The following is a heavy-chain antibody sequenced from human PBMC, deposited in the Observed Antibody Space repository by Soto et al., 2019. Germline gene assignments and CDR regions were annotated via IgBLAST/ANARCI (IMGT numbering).Heavy chain of an antibody. CDR2: INAGSGNT. D-gene: IGHD2-8*02. V-gene: IGHV1-3*01. J-gene: IGHJ4*02. CDR1: GYTFTDCA. Sequence: ASVKVSCKASGYTFTDCAIHWVRQAPGQRLEWLGWINAGSGNTRYSQKFQDRVTIARDTSATTAFMDLSSLTSEDTALYYCARDCTGGSRISRYDRWGQGTPVTVST. CDR3: ARDCTGGSRISRYDR.